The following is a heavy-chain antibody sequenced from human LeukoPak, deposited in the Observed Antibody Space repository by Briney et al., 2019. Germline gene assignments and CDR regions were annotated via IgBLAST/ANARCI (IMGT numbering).Heavy chain of an antibody. CDR1: GFTFSTYA. J-gene: IGHJ5*02. Sequence: QPGGSLRLSCAASGFTFSTYAMHWVRQAPGKGLEWVAVISYDGSNKYYADSVKGRFTISRDNSKNTLYLQMNSLRAEDTAVYYCAGLGEDPWGQGTLVTVSS. CDR2: ISYDGSNK. D-gene: IGHD3-10*01. CDR3: AGLGEDP. V-gene: IGHV3-30-3*01.